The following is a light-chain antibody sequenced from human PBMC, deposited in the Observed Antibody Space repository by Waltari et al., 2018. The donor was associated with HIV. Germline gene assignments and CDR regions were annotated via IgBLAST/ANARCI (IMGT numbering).Light chain of an antibody. J-gene: IGKJ2*01. CDR1: QNVGRY. CDR2: DAS. Sequence: EIVLTQSPATLSLSPGESSTLSCRASQNVGRYLVWYQQKPGQSPRLLMYDASNRATGIPARFSGSGSGTDFTLTISSLEPEDFAVYYCQHRSSWPLYTFGQGTNLEIK. V-gene: IGKV3-11*01. CDR3: QHRSSWPLYT.